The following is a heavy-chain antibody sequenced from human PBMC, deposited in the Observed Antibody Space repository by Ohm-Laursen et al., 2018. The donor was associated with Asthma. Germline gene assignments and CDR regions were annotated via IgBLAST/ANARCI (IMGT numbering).Heavy chain of an antibody. CDR2: ISSSSSTI. CDR1: EFTFSLYS. Sequence: SLRLSCSASEFTFSLYSMNWVRQAPGKGLEWVSYISSSSSTIYYADSVKGRFTISRDNAKNSPYLQMNNLRAEDAAIYYCAREWGGMDVWGQGTTVTVSS. V-gene: IGHV3-48*01. D-gene: IGHD3-16*01. J-gene: IGHJ6*02. CDR3: AREWGGMDV.